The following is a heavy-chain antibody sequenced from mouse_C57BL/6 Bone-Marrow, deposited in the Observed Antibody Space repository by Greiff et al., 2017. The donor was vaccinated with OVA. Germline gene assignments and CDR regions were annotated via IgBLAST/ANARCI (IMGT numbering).Heavy chain of an antibody. CDR2: INPYNGGT. V-gene: IGHV1-19*01. Sequence: VQLQQSGPVLVKPGASVKMSCKASGYTFTDYYMNWVKQSHGKSLEWIGVINPYNGGTSYNQKFKGKATLTVDKSSSTAYMELNCLTSEVSAVYYCATYYGYAMDYWGQGTSVTVSS. CDR1: GYTFTDYY. J-gene: IGHJ4*01. CDR3: ATYYGYAMDY. D-gene: IGHD1-1*01.